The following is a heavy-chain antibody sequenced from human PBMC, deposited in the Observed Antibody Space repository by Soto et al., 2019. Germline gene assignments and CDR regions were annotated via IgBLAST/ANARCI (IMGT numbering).Heavy chain of an antibody. CDR3: AKDRLSHNWNLDY. CDR2: ISGSGGST. D-gene: IGHD1-20*01. CDR1: GFTFSSYA. Sequence: GGSLRLSCAASGFTFSSYAMSWVRQAPGKGLEWVSAISGSGGSTYYADSVKGRFTISRDNSKNTLYLQMNSLRAEDTAVYYRAKDRLSHNWNLDYWGQGTLVTVSS. J-gene: IGHJ4*02. V-gene: IGHV3-23*01.